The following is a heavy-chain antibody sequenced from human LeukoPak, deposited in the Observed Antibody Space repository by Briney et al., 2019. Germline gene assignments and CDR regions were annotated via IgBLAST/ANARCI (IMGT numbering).Heavy chain of an antibody. CDR1: GYTFTGYY. CDR3: ARVAGSSSWYRYYYYYYMDV. D-gene: IGHD6-13*01. Sequence: ASVKVSCKASGYTFTGYYMHWVRQAPGQGLEWMGWISAYNGNTNYAQKLQGRVTMTTDTSTSTAYMELRSLRSDDTAVYYCARVAGSSSWYRYYYYYYMDVWGKGTTVTISS. V-gene: IGHV1-18*04. CDR2: ISAYNGNT. J-gene: IGHJ6*03.